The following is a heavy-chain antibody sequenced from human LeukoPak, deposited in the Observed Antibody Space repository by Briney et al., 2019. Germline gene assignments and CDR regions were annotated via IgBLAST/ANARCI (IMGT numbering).Heavy chain of an antibody. CDR1: GGSFSGYH. J-gene: IGHJ6*02. Sequence: SETLSLTCAVYGGSFSGYHWSWIRPPPGEGLEWIGEINHSGSTNYNPSLKSRVTISVDTSKNQFSLKLSSVTAADTAVYYCARGGRRKQPHQTYYYGMDVWGQGTTVTVSS. D-gene: IGHD6-13*01. V-gene: IGHV4-34*01. CDR2: INHSGST. CDR3: ARGGRRKQPHQTYYYGMDV.